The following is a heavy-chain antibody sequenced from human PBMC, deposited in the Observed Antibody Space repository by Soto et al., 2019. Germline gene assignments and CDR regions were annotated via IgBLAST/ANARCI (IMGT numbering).Heavy chain of an antibody. CDR3: AKDSEYYLSEGYFDL. J-gene: IGHJ2*01. D-gene: IGHD1-26*01. CDR1: GFTFADYA. V-gene: IGHV3-9*01. CDR2: ISWNSGRR. Sequence: EVQLVESGGDLVQPGRSLKLSCAASGFTFADYAMHWVRQAPDKGLEWVSGISWNSGRRDYADSVRGRFTISRDNAKNSLYLQMNSVRAEDTALYYCAKDSEYYLSEGYFDLWGRGTLVTVSS.